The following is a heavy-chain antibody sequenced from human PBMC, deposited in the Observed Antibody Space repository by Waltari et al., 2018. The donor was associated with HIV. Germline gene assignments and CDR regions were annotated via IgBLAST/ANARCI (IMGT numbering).Heavy chain of an antibody. J-gene: IGHJ3*02. D-gene: IGHD3-22*01. V-gene: IGHV3-73*02. CDR2: IGGKANTYAK. CDR3: TRLYYDSNGLDDFDI. Sequence: EVQLVESGGGLVQPGGSLKLSCAASGFSFSVSAIHWVRQASGKGLGCVGGIGGKANTYAKIDTASVKGRFTISIDDSKNTAYRTINSRITEDRAGDYCTRLYYDSNGLDDFDIWGQGTMVTVSA. CDR1: GFSFSVSA.